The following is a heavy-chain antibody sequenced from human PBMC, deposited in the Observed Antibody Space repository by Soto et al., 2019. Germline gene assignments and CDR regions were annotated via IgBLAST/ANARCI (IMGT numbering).Heavy chain of an antibody. V-gene: IGHV1-18*01. J-gene: IGHJ4*02. CDR2: ISAYNGNT. D-gene: IGHD2-21*02. CDR1: GYTFTNFG. CDR3: ARGVTPIDY. Sequence: QVQLVQSGAEVKKPGASVKVSCKTSGYTFTNFGLSWVRQAPGQGLEWMGWISAYNGNTNYAQNFQGRVTMTTDTSTSTAYMETRSLRSDDTDVYYGARGVTPIDYWGQGPLVTVSS.